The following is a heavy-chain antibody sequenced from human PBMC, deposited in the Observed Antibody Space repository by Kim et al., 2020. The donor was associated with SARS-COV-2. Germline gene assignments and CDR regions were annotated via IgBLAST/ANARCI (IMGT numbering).Heavy chain of an antibody. J-gene: IGHJ4*02. V-gene: IGHV1-69*13. CDR3: ARLNYGSGTPGSRFFDY. CDR2: IIPIFGTA. Sequence: SVKVSCKASGGTFSSYAISWVRQAPGQGLEWMGGIIPIFGTANYAQKFQGRVTITADESTSTAYMELSSLRSEDTAVYYCARLNYGSGTPGSRFFDYWGQGTLVTVSS. CDR1: GGTFSSYA. D-gene: IGHD3-10*01.